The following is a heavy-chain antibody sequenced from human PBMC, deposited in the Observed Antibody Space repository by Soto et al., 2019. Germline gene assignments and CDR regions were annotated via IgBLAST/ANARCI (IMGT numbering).Heavy chain of an antibody. J-gene: IGHJ5*02. CDR1: GGSISSYY. V-gene: IGHV4-59*01. CDR3: ARNYYGSGSYTGSGWFDP. CDR2: IYYSGST. D-gene: IGHD3-10*01. Sequence: QVQLQESGPGLVKPSETLSLTCTVSGGSISSYYWSWIRQPPGKGLEWIGYIYYSGSTNYNPSLMSRVTISVDTSKNQFSLKLSSVTAADTAVYYCARNYYGSGSYTGSGWFDPWGQGTLVTVSS.